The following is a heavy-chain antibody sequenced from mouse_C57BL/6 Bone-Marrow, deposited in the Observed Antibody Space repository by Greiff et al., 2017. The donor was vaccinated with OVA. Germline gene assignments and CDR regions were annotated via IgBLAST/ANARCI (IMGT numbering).Heavy chain of an antibody. CDR1: GYTFTDYN. Sequence: VQLKESGPELVKPGASVKIPCKASGYTFTDYNMDWVKQSHGKSLEWIGDINPNNGGTIYNQKFKGKATLTVDKSSSTAYMELRSLTSEDTAVYYWARIYYDYDGGGLYAMDYWGQGTSVTVSS. CDR3: ARIYYDYDGGGLYAMDY. J-gene: IGHJ4*01. V-gene: IGHV1-18*01. CDR2: INPNNGGT. D-gene: IGHD2-4*01.